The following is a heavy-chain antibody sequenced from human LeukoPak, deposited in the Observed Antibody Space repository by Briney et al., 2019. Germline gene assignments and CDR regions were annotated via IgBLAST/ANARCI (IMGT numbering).Heavy chain of an antibody. J-gene: IGHJ4*02. D-gene: IGHD3-10*01. CDR1: GFTFSSYG. CDR2: ISGSGGST. V-gene: IGHV3-23*01. CDR3: AKDRSYYYGSGDTDY. Sequence: GGSLRLSCAASGFTFSSYGMSWVRQAPGKGLEWVSAISGSGGSTYYADSVKGRFTISRDNSKNTLYLQMNSLRAEDTAVYYCAKDRSYYYGSGDTDYWGQGTLVTVSS.